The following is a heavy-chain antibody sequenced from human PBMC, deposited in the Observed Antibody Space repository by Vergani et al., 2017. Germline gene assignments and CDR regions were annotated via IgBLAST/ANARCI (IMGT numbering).Heavy chain of an antibody. CDR3: ARGHPVGSY. CDR1: GFTLSSHA. J-gene: IGHJ4*02. CDR2: IWYDGSKE. Sequence: VHLVESGGGVVQPGRSLRLSCAGSGFTLSSHAMHWVRQAPGKGLEWVAFIWYDGSKEYYADSVKGRFTISRDNSKNTLYLQMNNLRAADTAVYYCARGHPVGSYWGQGTLVTVSS. V-gene: IGHV3-33*01. D-gene: IGHD1-26*01.